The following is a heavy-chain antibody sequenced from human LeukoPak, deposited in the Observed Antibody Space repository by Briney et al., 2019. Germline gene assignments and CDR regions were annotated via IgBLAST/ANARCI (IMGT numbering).Heavy chain of an antibody. CDR3: AKRGQGFDY. CDR2: ISSDSKSI. J-gene: IGHJ4*02. Sequence: GGSLRLSCVVSGFSFDDYGMNWVRQTPGKCLEWVSSISSDSKSIAYADSVRGRFTISRDNAKNSLYLQMNSLRPEDTALYYCAKRGQGFDYWGQGTLVTVSS. CDR1: GFSFDDYG. V-gene: IGHV3-9*01.